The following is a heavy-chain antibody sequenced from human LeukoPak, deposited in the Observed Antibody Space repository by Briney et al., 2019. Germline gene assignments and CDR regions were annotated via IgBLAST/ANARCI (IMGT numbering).Heavy chain of an antibody. CDR1: GFTFSTYG. CDR3: AKDKSNYDFQDAFDI. Sequence: PGGSLRLSCAASGFTFSTYGMHWVRQAPGKGLEWVAFIRYDGSNKNYADSVKGRFTISRDNSKNTLYLQMNSLRAEDTAVYYCAKDKSNYDFQDAFDIWGQGTMVTVSS. V-gene: IGHV3-30*02. CDR2: IRYDGSNK. J-gene: IGHJ3*02. D-gene: IGHD3-3*01.